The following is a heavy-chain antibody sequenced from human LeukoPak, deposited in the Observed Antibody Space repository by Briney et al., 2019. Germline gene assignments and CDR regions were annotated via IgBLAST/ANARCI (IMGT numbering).Heavy chain of an antibody. D-gene: IGHD3-10*01. Sequence: GGSLRLSCAASGFTFSSYSMNWVRQAPGKGLEWVSYISSSSSTIYYADSVKGRFTISRDNAKNSLYLQMNSLRAEDTAVYYCASNYWYYYGSGSDDAFDIWGQGTMVTVSS. V-gene: IGHV3-48*01. CDR2: ISSSSSTI. J-gene: IGHJ3*02. CDR3: ASNYWYYYGSGSDDAFDI. CDR1: GFTFSSYS.